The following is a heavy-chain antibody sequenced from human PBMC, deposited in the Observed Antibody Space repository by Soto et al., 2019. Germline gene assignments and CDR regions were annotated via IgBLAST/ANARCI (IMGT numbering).Heavy chain of an antibody. CDR2: IIPFFGTA. Sequence: QVQLVQSGAEVKKPGSSVKVTCKASGGTFSSNAISWVRQAPGQGLEWMGGIIPFFGTAHYAQKFQGRVTITADQSTSTASMELSSLKSEDTAVYYCATGGRAYSCAPRFYVEFWGYGPLVNVSS. J-gene: IGHJ4*01. CDR1: GGTFSSNA. CDR3: ATGGRAYSCAPRFYVEF. D-gene: IGHD5-18*01. V-gene: IGHV1-69*12.